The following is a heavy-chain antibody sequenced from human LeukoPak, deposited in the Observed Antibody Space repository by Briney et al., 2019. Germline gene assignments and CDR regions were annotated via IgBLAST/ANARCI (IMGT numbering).Heavy chain of an antibody. V-gene: IGHV1-69*05. CDR3: ARASGRGLGATGGAFDI. CDR1: GSTFSSYA. CDR2: IIPIFGTA. J-gene: IGHJ3*02. Sequence: SVKVSCKASGSTFSSYAISWVRQAPGQGLEWMGGIIPIFGTANYAQRFQGRVTITTDESTSTAYMELSSLRSEDTAVYYCARASGRGLGATGGAFDIWGQGTMVTVSS. D-gene: IGHD1-26*01.